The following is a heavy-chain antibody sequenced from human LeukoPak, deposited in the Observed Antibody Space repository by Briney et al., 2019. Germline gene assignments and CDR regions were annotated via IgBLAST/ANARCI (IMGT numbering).Heavy chain of an antibody. Sequence: SETLSLTCTVSRGSASSSTYYWSWVRQPPGKGLEWIASIYYTGSTYYNPSLKSRVTISLDMSKNEFFLTMTSVTAADTAVYFCTAEKNGSPHYWGQGTQVTVSS. CDR1: RGSASSSTYY. J-gene: IGHJ4*02. CDR2: IYYTGST. CDR3: TAEKNGSPHY. D-gene: IGHD2-8*01. V-gene: IGHV4-39*07.